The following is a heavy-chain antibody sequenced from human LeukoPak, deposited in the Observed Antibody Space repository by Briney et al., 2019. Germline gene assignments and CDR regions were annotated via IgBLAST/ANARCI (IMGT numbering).Heavy chain of an antibody. CDR2: ISSDGSST. Sequence: GGSLRLSCAGSGFTFSSYRMHWVRQAPGKGLVWVSRISSDGSSTTYADSVKGRFTISRDNAKNTLYLQMSSLKDEDTAVYYCARDMVYWGQGTLVTVSS. D-gene: IGHD3-10*01. CDR1: GFTFSSYR. CDR3: ARDMVY. V-gene: IGHV3-74*01. J-gene: IGHJ4*02.